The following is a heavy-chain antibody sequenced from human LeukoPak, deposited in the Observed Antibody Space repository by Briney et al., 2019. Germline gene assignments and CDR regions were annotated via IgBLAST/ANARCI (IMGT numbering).Heavy chain of an antibody. CDR2: IIPIFGTA. CDR1: GGTFSSYA. D-gene: IGHD3-9*01. V-gene: IGHV1-69*05. J-gene: IGHJ4*02. Sequence: ASVKVSCKASGGTFSSYAISWVRQAPGQGLEWMGGIIPIFGTANYAQKFQGRVTITTDESTSTAYMELNSLRAEDTAVYYCARADYDILTGIDYWGQGTLVTVSS. CDR3: ARADYDILTGIDY.